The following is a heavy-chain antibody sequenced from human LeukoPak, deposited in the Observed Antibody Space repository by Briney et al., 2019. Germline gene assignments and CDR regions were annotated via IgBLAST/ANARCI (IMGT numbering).Heavy chain of an antibody. Sequence: GGSLRLSCAASGFTFSSYAMSWVRQAPGKGLEWVSVISGSGGNTYYADSVKGRFTISRDNSKNTLYLQMNSLRAEDTAVYYCAKDYEPLVGVHRWGDWFDPWGQGTLVTVSS. J-gene: IGHJ5*02. D-gene: IGHD1-26*01. CDR1: GFTFSSYA. V-gene: IGHV3-23*01. CDR3: AKDYEPLVGVHRWGDWFDP. CDR2: ISGSGGNT.